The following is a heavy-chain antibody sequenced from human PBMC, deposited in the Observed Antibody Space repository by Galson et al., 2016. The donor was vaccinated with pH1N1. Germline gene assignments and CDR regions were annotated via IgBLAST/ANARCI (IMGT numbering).Heavy chain of an antibody. J-gene: IGHJ4*02. CDR3: VKLDSSGYYYGRFDS. CDR1: GFTFNIFA. D-gene: IGHD3-22*01. V-gene: IGHV3-23*01. CDR2: ISASGANT. Sequence: SLRLSCAASGFTFNIFAMSWVRQAPGKGPEWVSSISASGANTNYADPVKGRFTISRDNSKNTLYLQTNSLRAEDTAIYCCVKLDSSGYYYGRFDSWGQGTLVTVSS.